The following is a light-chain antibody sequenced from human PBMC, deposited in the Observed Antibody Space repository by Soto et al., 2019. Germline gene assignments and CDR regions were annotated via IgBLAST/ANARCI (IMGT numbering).Light chain of an antibody. CDR2: GAS. V-gene: IGKV3-20*01. CDR3: KQDGSSPET. CDR1: QGISSSY. Sequence: LTQSPSTLSSSPGERATISCRASQGISSSYLAWYQQKPGQAPRLLIYGASSRATGIPDRFSGSGSGTDFTLTISRLEPEDFAVYYCKQDGSSPETFGQGTKVDIK. J-gene: IGKJ1*01.